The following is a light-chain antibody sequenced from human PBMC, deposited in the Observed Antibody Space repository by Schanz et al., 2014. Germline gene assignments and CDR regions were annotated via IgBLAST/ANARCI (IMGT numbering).Light chain of an antibody. CDR1: QSVLYTSDNKNY. CDR3: QQYYDTPYT. CDR2: WAS. Sequence: DIVMTQSPDSLAVSLGERATINCKSSQSVLYTSDNKNYLAWYQHKPGQPPKLLISWASTRESGVPDRFSGSGSGTHFTLTINSLQAEDVAVYYCQQYYDTPYTFGQGTKLEIK. J-gene: IGKJ2*01. V-gene: IGKV4-1*01.